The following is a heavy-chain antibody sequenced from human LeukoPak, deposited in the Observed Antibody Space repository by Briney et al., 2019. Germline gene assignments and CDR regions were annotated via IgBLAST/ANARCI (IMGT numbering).Heavy chain of an antibody. J-gene: IGHJ6*02. V-gene: IGHV3-30-3*01. CDR2: ISYDGSNK. D-gene: IGHD3-22*01. Sequence: GGSLRLSCAASGFTFSSYAMHWVRQAPGKGLEWVAVISYDGSNKYYADSVKGRFTISRDNSKNTLYLQMNSLRAEDTAVYYCARDDYYDSSGYYLYYYGMDVWGQGTTVTVSS. CDR1: GFTFSSYA. CDR3: ARDDYYDSSGYYLYYYGMDV.